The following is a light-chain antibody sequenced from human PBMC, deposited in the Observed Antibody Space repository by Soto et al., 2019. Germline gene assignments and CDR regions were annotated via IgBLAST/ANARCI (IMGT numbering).Light chain of an antibody. CDR2: DVD. CDR1: NSDVGHYNY. J-gene: IGLJ2*01. CDR3: CSYAGSSWI. V-gene: IGLV2-11*01. Sequence: QSALTQPRSVSGSPGQSVTISCTGTNSDVGHYNYVSWYQQHPGKAPKLIIFDVDKRPSGVPDRFSGSKSGNTASLTISGLQAEDEADYYCCSYAGSSWIFGGGT.